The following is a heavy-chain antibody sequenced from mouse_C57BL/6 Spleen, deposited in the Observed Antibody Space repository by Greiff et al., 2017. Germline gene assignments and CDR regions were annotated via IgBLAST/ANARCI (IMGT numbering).Heavy chain of an antibody. J-gene: IGHJ2*01. V-gene: IGHV14-2*01. CDR1: GFNIKDYY. D-gene: IGHD1-1*01. Sequence: EVKVVESGAELVKPGASVKLSCTASGFNIKDYYMHWVKQRTEQGLEWIGRIDPEDGETKYAPKFQGKATITADTSSNTAYLQLSSLTSEDTAVYYCARYGTTVVARYFDYWGQGTTLTVSS. CDR3: ARYGTTVVARYFDY. CDR2: IDPEDGET.